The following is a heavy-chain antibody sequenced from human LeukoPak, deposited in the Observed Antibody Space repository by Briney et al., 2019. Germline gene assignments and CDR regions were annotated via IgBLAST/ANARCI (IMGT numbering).Heavy chain of an antibody. CDR3: ARAVGYSGFSDY. V-gene: IGHV3-23*01. J-gene: IGHJ4*02. CDR1: GFTFSSYG. CDR2: ISGSGGST. Sequence: SGGSLRLSCAASGFTFSSYGMSWVRQAPGKGLEWVSAISGSGGSTYYADSVKGRFTISRDNAKNSLYLQMNSLRAEDTAVYYCARAVGYSGFSDYWGQGTLVTVSS. D-gene: IGHD5-12*01.